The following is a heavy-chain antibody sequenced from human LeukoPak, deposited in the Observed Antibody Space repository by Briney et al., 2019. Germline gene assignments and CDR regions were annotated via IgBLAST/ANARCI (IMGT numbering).Heavy chain of an antibody. J-gene: IGHJ6*03. V-gene: IGHV4-4*02. CDR2: IYRSGST. CDR1: GDSISSSYW. CDR3: ARAVTYYMDV. D-gene: IGHD2-21*02. Sequence: SSETLSLTCAVSGDSISSSYWWSWVRQPPGKGLQWIGEIYRSGSTNYNPSLKSRVTISGGKSTNQFSLELTSVTAADTAVYYCARAVTYYMDVWGKGTTVIVSS.